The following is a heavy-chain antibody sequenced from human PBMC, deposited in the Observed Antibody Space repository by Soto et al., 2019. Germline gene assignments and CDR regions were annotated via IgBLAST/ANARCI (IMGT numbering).Heavy chain of an antibody. J-gene: IGHJ5*02. V-gene: IGHV3-11*01. Sequence: QVQLVEYGGGLVKPGGSLRLSCAASGFTFSDYYMRWISQSPGKGLEWVSYISSSGSTIYHADSVKGRFTISRDNAKNSLYLQMNSLIAEDTAVYYCASGAISGYPNWFDPWGQGTLVTFSS. CDR3: ASGAISGYPNWFDP. CDR2: ISSSGSTI. CDR1: GFTFSDYY. D-gene: IGHD3-22*01.